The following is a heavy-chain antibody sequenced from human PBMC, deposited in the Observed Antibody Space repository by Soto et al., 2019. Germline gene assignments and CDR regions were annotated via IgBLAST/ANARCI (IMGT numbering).Heavy chain of an antibody. CDR2: IYYSGTT. Sequence: SETLSLTCSVSGGSVSDKTYYWSWIRQAPGKGLEWIGYIYYSGTTNYNPSLKSRVTISVDTSKNQFSLRLDSVTAADTALYYCARTTAVPNTLRSRYYFDYWGQGTLVTVSS. CDR3: ARTTAVPNTLRSRYYFDY. J-gene: IGHJ4*02. CDR1: GGSVSDKTYY. V-gene: IGHV4-61*01. D-gene: IGHD4-17*01.